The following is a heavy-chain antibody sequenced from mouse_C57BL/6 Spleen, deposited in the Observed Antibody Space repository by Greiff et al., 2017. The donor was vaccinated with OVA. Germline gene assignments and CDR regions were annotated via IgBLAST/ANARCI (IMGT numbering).Heavy chain of an antibody. J-gene: IGHJ2*01. CDR2: IYPRSGNT. CDR1: GYTFTSYG. V-gene: IGHV1-81*01. CDR3: ARKGDYSGDY. Sequence: VKLMESGAELARPGASVKLSCKASGYTFTSYGISWVKQRTGQGLEWIGEIYPRSGNTYYNEKFKGKATLTADKSSSTAYMELRSLTSEDSAVYFCARKGDYSGDYWGQGTTLTVSS. D-gene: IGHD1-1*01.